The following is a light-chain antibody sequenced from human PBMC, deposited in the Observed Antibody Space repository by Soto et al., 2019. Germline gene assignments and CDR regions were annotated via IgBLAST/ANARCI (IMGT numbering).Light chain of an antibody. Sequence: EIVMTQSPATLSVSLGESATLSCRASQSVVTNLAWYQQTPGLAPRLLIYAASTRATGIPARFSGSGSGTEFILTISSLQSEDFAVYYCQQYFNSRQHTFGQGTKLEIK. CDR2: AAS. J-gene: IGKJ2*01. CDR3: QQYFNSRQHT. CDR1: QSVVTN. V-gene: IGKV3-15*01.